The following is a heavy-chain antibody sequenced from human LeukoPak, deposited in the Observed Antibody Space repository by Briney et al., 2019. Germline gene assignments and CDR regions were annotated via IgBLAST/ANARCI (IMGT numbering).Heavy chain of an antibody. CDR2: IHYSGSA. D-gene: IGHD6-19*01. V-gene: IGHV4-31*03. CDR1: GDSINSPCY. J-gene: IGHJ4*02. Sequence: SETLSLTCTVSGDSINSPCYWSWLRQYPGKGLEWIGYIHYSGSAHYNPSLKSRLTMSVDTSNHQFSLRLTSVTDADTAVYYCARVGAVAGREYIDYWGQGTLVTVSS. CDR3: ARVGAVAGREYIDY.